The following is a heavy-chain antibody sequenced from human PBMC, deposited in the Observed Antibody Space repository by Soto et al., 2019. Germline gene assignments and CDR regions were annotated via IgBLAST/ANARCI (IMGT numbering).Heavy chain of an antibody. Sequence: SETLSLTCTVSGGSISSSIYYWGWIRHPPGNGLEWIGSIYYSGSTYYNPSLKSRVTISVDTFKNQFSLKLSSVTAADTAVYYCARHGVAYRYGYGVPYYFDYWGQGSLVTVSX. J-gene: IGHJ4*02. V-gene: IGHV4-39*01. D-gene: IGHD5-18*01. CDR3: ARHGVAYRYGYGVPYYFDY. CDR1: GGSISSSIYY. CDR2: IYYSGST.